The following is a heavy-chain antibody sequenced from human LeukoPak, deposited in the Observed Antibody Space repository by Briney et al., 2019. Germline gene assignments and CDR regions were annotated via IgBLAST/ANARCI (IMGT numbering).Heavy chain of an antibody. Sequence: PSETLSPTCTVSGGSISSSSYYWGWIRQPPGKGLEWIGSIYYSGSTYYNPSLKSRVTISVDTSKNQFSLKLSSVTAADTAVYYCADGTLGYWGQGTLVTVSS. J-gene: IGHJ4*02. CDR2: IYYSGST. CDR3: ADGTLGY. D-gene: IGHD3-16*01. V-gene: IGHV4-39*01. CDR1: GGSISSSSYY.